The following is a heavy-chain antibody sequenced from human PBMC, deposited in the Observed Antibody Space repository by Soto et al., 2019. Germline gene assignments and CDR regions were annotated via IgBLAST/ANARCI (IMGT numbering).Heavy chain of an antibody. CDR1: GFTFSSYA. J-gene: IGHJ4*02. Sequence: QVQLVESGGGVVQPGRSLRLSCAASGFTFSSYAMHWVRQAPGKGLEWVAVISYDGSNKYYADSVKGRFTISRDNSKNTLYLQMNSLRAEDTAVYYCARDRYSSSPSYYCDYWGQGTLVTVAS. CDR3: ARDRYSSSPSYYCDY. D-gene: IGHD6-6*01. V-gene: IGHV3-30-3*01. CDR2: ISYDGSNK.